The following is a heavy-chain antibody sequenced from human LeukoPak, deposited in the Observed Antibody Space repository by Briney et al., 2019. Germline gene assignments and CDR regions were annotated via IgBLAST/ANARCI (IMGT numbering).Heavy chain of an antibody. J-gene: IGHJ3*02. D-gene: IGHD2-21*02. V-gene: IGHV4-59*01. CDR3: AREGYCGGDCYSDAFDI. CDR1: GGSISNYY. CDR2: IYYSGST. Sequence: SETLSLTCTVSGGSISNYYWSWIRQPPGKGLEWIGYIYYSGSTNYNPSLKSRVTISVDTSKNQFSLKLSSVTAADTAVYYCAREGYCGGDCYSDAFDIWGQGTMVTVSS.